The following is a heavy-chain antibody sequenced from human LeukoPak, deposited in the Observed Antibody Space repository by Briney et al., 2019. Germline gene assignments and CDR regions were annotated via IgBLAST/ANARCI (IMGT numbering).Heavy chain of an antibody. CDR3: ARRGIAVAGTTLLYYYMDV. J-gene: IGHJ6*03. CDR1: GYTFTGYY. D-gene: IGHD6-19*01. Sequence: ASVKVSCKASGYTFTGYYMHWVRQAPGQGLEWMGWINPNSGGTNYAQKFQGRVTTTRDTSISTAYMELSRLRSDDTAVYYCARRGIAVAGTTLLYYYMDVWGKGTTVTISS. CDR2: INPNSGGT. V-gene: IGHV1-2*02.